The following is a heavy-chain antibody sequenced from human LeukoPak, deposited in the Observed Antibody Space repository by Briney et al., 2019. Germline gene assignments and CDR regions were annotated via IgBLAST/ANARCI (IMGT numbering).Heavy chain of an antibody. J-gene: IGHJ4*02. V-gene: IGHV3-23*01. CDR1: GFTFSSYA. CDR3: ATTPDAGKDY. Sequence: GGSLRLSCAASGFTFSSYAMSWVRQAPCKGLEWVSAISGSGGSTYYADSVKGRFTISRDNSKNTLYLQMNSLRAEDMAVYYCATTPDAGKDYWGQGTLVTVSS. D-gene: IGHD4-23*01. CDR2: ISGSGGST.